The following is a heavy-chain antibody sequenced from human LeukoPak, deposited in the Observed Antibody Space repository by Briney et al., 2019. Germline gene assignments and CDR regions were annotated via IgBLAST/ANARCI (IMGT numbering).Heavy chain of an antibody. Sequence: PSETLSLTCTVSGGSISSYYWSWIRQPPGKGLEWIVYIYYSGSTNYNPSLKSRVTISVDTSKNQFSLKLSSVTAADTAVYYCAREQHAYSSGWYGRLGYYYYYMDVWGKGTTVTISS. D-gene: IGHD6-19*01. V-gene: IGHV4-59*01. CDR2: IYYSGST. CDR3: AREQHAYSSGWYGRLGYYYYYMDV. J-gene: IGHJ6*03. CDR1: GGSISSYY.